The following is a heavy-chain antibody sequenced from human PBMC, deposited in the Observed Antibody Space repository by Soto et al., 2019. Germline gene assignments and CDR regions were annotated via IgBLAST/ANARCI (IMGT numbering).Heavy chain of an antibody. CDR1: GGSISSYY. J-gene: IGHJ4*02. Sequence: SETLSLTCTVSGGSISSYYWIWIRQPPGKGLEWIGYIYYSGSTNYNPSLKSRVTISVDTSKNQFSLKLSSVTAADTAVYYCARVGYCSGGSCFYNFDYWGQGTLVTVS. CDR3: ARVGYCSGGSCFYNFDY. CDR2: IYYSGST. V-gene: IGHV4-59*01. D-gene: IGHD2-15*01.